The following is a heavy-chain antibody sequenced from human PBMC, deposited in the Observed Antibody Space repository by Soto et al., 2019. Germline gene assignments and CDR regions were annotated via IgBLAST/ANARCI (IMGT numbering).Heavy chain of an antibody. CDR2: IWYDGSNK. D-gene: IGHD2-8*02. V-gene: IGHV3-33*01. Sequence: QVQLVESGGGVVQPGRSLRLSCAASGFTFSSYGMHWVRQAPGKGLEWVAVIWYDGSNKYYADSVKGRFNISRDNCKKTLYLQMNSLRAENTAVYFCARDRLYCSGGICYNRFDPWGQGTLVTVS. CDR3: ARDRLYCSGGICYNRFDP. J-gene: IGHJ5*02. CDR1: GFTFSSYG.